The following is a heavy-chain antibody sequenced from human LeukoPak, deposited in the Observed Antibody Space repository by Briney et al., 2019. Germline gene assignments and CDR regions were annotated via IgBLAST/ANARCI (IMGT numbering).Heavy chain of an antibody. Sequence: GGSLRLSCAASGFTFSSYGMHWVRQAPGKGLEWVAVIPYDGSNKYYADSVKGRFTISRDNSKNTLYLQMNSLRAEDTAVYYCAKDGRYSSGWLPNSNFDYWGQGTLVTVSS. CDR3: AKDGRYSSGWLPNSNFDY. CDR2: IPYDGSNK. V-gene: IGHV3-30*18. CDR1: GFTFSSYG. D-gene: IGHD6-19*01. J-gene: IGHJ4*02.